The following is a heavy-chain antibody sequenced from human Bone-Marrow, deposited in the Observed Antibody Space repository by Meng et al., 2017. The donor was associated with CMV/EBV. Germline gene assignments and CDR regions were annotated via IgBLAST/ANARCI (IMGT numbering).Heavy chain of an antibody. V-gene: IGHV4-4*07. CDR2: IYTSGST. D-gene: IGHD3-3*01. CDR3: ARGRRSEAYDFWSGYYSRNYYYYGMDV. CDR1: GGSISSYY. Sequence: SETLSLTCTVSGGSISSYYWSWIRQPAGKGLEWIGRIYTSGSTNYNPSLKSRVTMSVDTSKNQFSLKLSSVTAADTAVYYCARGRRSEAYDFWSGYYSRNYYYYGMDVWGQGTTVTVS. J-gene: IGHJ6*02.